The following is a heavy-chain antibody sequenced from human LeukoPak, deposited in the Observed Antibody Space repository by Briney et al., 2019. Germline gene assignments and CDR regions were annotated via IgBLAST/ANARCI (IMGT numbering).Heavy chain of an antibody. V-gene: IGHV3-30*02. D-gene: IGHD3-16*01. Sequence: GGSLRLSCAASGVTFTSYGMHWVRQAPGKGLERVAFIRYDGSNQYYADSVKGRFTISRDNSKNTVYLQMNSLRAEDTALYFCAKDGGRAPGGGIGSILPIDLDWYFDLWGRGTLVTVSS. CDR1: GVTFTSYG. CDR3: AKDGGRAPGGGIGSILPIDLDWYFDL. J-gene: IGHJ2*01. CDR2: IRYDGSNQ.